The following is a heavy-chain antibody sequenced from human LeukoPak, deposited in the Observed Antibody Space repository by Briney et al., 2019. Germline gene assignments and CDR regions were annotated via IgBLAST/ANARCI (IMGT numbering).Heavy chain of an antibody. D-gene: IGHD6-6*01. J-gene: IGHJ6*03. Sequence: PGGSLRLSCAASAFTFSDYHMSWIRQAPGRGLEWVSYISGTSLTIFYADSVKGRFTVSRDNAKNSLYLQMNSLRAEETAVYYRARMIADRPHYYYYMDVWGTGTTVTVSS. CDR3: ARMIADRPHYYYYMDV. V-gene: IGHV3-11*04. CDR2: ISGTSLTI. CDR1: AFTFSDYH.